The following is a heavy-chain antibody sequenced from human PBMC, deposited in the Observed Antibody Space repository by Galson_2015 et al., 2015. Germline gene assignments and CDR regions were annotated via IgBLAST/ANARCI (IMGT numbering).Heavy chain of an antibody. V-gene: IGHV2-70*04. Sequence: PALVNPTQPLTLTCTFSGLSLTTSDLRVRWIRQPPGKALEWLAPLDWGDAKFYSTSLKTRLTISKDTSKNQVVLTMTNMDPVDTATYVCSRAYSSSGGSWFDPWGQGTLVTVSS. J-gene: IGHJ5*02. D-gene: IGHD6-13*01. CDR3: SRAYSSSGGSWFDP. CDR2: LDWGDAK. CDR1: GLSLTTSDLR.